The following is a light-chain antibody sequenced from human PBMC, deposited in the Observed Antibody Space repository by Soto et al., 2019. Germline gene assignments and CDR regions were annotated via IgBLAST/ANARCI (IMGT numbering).Light chain of an antibody. CDR1: RSDVGGYNY. CDR2: EVR. Sequence: QSALTQPASVSGSPGQSITISCTGTRSDVGGYNYVSWYQHHPGKAPKLMIYEVRNRPSGVSNRFSGSKSGNTASLTISGLQAEDEADYYCSSYTSSSTWVFGGGTKLTVL. CDR3: SSYTSSSTWV. V-gene: IGLV2-14*01. J-gene: IGLJ3*02.